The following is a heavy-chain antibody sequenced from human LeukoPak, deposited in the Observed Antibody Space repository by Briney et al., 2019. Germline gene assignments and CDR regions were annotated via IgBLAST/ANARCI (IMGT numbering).Heavy chain of an antibody. CDR3: ARGEIPPLRTRYRYYDSSGYYFTTRYYYMDV. Sequence: SETLSLTCTVSGGSISSSSYYWGWIRQPPGKGLEWIGSIYYSGSTYYNPSLKSRVTISVDTSKNQFSLKLSSVTAADTAVYYCARGEIPPLRTRYRYYDSSGYYFTTRYYYMDVWGKGTTVTISS. D-gene: IGHD3-22*01. CDR1: GGSISSSSYY. CDR2: IYYSGST. J-gene: IGHJ6*03. V-gene: IGHV4-39*07.